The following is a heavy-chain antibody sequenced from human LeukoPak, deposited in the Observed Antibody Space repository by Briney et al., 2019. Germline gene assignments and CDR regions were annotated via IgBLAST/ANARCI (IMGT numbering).Heavy chain of an antibody. CDR2: ISHGSTRI. Sequence: GGSLRLSCAASGFTFNTYNLNWVRQAPGKGLEWVSYISHGSTRIFYADSVEGRFTLSRDDAKSTLYLQMNSLRAEDTAVYYCAKDQGFGVVISRADYWGQGTLVTVSS. D-gene: IGHD3-3*01. CDR3: AKDQGFGVVISRADY. J-gene: IGHJ4*02. V-gene: IGHV3-48*01. CDR1: GFTFNTYN.